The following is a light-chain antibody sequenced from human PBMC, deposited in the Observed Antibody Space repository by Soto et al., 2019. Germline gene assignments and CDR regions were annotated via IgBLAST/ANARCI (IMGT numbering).Light chain of an antibody. J-gene: IGLJ1*01. V-gene: IGLV1-40*01. CDR2: ENN. CDR3: QSYDSSLSGDV. CDR1: SSNIGAGYE. Sequence: QSVLTQPPSVSEAPGQRVTISCTGSSSNIGAGYEAHWYQQVPGTAPKLLIYENNNRPSGVPDRFSGSKSGTSASLAITGLQAEDEAEDYCQSYDSSLSGDVFGTGTKVTVL.